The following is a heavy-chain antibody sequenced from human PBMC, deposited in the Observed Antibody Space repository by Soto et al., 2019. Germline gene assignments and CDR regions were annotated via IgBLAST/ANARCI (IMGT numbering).Heavy chain of an antibody. CDR1: GFTFSSYA. D-gene: IGHD1-26*01. V-gene: IGHV3-23*01. CDR2: ISGSGGST. CDR3: TTGITGRNYWDDR. Sequence: GGSLRLSCAASGFTFSSYAMSWVRQAPGKGLERVSAISGSGGSTYYADSVKGRFTISRDNSKNTLYLQMNSLRAEDTAVYYCTTGITGRNYWDDRWGQGTLVTVSS. J-gene: IGHJ5*02.